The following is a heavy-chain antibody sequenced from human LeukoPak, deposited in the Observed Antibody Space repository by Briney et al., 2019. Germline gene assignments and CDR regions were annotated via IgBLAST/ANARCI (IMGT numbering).Heavy chain of an antibody. CDR1: GGSISSGDYY. Sequence: SQTLSLTCTVSGGSISSGDYYWSWIRQPPGKGLEWIGYIYYSGSTYYNPSLKSRVTISVDTPKNQFSLKLSSVTAADTAVYYCAREVPAAILGAFDIWGQGTMVTVSS. V-gene: IGHV4-30-4*08. J-gene: IGHJ3*02. CDR3: AREVPAAILGAFDI. CDR2: IYYSGST. D-gene: IGHD2-2*02.